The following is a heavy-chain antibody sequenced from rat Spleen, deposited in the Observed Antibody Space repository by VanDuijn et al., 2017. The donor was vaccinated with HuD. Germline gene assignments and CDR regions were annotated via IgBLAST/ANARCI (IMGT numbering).Heavy chain of an antibody. D-gene: IGHD1-11*01. CDR3: ARRYDFDY. CDR2: IIYDGSRT. CDR1: GFTFSTYW. V-gene: IGHV5-29*01. Sequence: EVQLVESDGGLVQPGRSLKLSCVASGFTFSTYWMYWIRQAPKKGLEWVATIIYDGSRTYYRDSVKGRFTISRDNAKSTLYLQMDSLRSEDTATYYCARRYDFDYWGQGVMVTVSS. J-gene: IGHJ2*01.